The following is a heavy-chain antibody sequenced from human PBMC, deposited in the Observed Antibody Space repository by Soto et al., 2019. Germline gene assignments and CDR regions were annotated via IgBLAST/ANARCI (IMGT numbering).Heavy chain of an antibody. D-gene: IGHD3-10*01. Sequence: QVQLVQSGAEVKKPGASVKVSCKASGYTFTSYGISWVRQAPGQGLEWMGWISAYNGNTNYAQKLLGRVTMTTDTCMSTAYMGLRSLRSADTAVYYCARDRGSGPNWFDPWGQGTLVTVSS. J-gene: IGHJ5*02. CDR3: ARDRGSGPNWFDP. CDR2: ISAYNGNT. CDR1: GYTFTSYG. V-gene: IGHV1-18*01.